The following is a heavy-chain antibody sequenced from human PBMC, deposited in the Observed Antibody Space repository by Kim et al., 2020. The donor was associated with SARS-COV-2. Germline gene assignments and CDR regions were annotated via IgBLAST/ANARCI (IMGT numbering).Heavy chain of an antibody. V-gene: IGHV3-64D*06. J-gene: IGHJ4*02. Sequence: GGSLRLSCSASGFTFSSYAMHWVRQAPGKGLEYVSAISSNGGSTYYADSVKGRFTISRDNSKNTLYLQMSSLRAEDTAVYYCVKDVQGYDFWSGYAALDSWGQGTLVTVSS. D-gene: IGHD3-3*01. CDR1: GFTFSSYA. CDR2: ISSNGGST. CDR3: VKDVQGYDFWSGYAALDS.